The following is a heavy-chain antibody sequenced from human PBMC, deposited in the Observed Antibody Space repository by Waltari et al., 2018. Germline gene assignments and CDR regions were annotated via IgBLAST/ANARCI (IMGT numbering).Heavy chain of an antibody. CDR2: IDSDGSTT. CDR1: EFTFSDLW. Sequence: EVQLVESGGALVHPGGSVRCSCAPSEFTFSDLWTHWVRQRPEKGLVWVSRIDSDGSTTTYADSVKGRFTISRDNTKNTLYLQMNGLTAEDTGVYYCATPFYAASGSFLSYWGQGTLVAVSS. CDR3: ATPFYAASGSFLSY. J-gene: IGHJ4*02. V-gene: IGHV3-74*03. D-gene: IGHD3-10*01.